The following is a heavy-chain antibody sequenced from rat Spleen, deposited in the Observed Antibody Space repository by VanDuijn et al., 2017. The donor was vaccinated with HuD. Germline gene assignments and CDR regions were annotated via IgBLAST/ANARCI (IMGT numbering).Heavy chain of an antibody. J-gene: IGHJ1*01. D-gene: IGHD2-7*01. Sequence: EVQLVESGGGLVQPGRSLKLSCVASGFTFNNYWMTWIRQAPGKGLEWVASITNAAGKVYYPDSVKGRFTISRDTAQNTLYLQMNSLRSEDTATYYCARQGYLRDWYFDFWGPGTMVTVSS. V-gene: IGHV5-31*01. CDR3: ARQGYLRDWYFDF. CDR2: ITNAAGKV. CDR1: GFTFNNYW.